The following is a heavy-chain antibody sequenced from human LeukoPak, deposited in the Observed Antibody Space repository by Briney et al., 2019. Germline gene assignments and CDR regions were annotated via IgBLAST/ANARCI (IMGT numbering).Heavy chain of an antibody. CDR1: GFTFSDYN. V-gene: IGHV3-48*04. CDR2: ISSSGTTT. CDR3: TTLTVASNFDY. Sequence: PGGSLRLSCAVSGFTFSDYNMKWVRQAPGRGLEWISDISSSGTTTYYADSVKGRFTISRDNAKNSLYLQMNSLRAEDTAVYYCTTLTVASNFDYWGQGTLVTVSS. D-gene: IGHD6-19*01. J-gene: IGHJ4*02.